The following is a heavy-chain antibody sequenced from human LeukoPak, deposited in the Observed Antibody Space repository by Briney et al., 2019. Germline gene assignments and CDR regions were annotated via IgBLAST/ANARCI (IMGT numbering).Heavy chain of an antibody. V-gene: IGHV3-23*01. CDR1: GSTFSSHA. CDR2: VSARGENT. Sequence: GGSLRLSCAASGSTFSSHAMSWARQAPGKGLEWVSAVSARGENTYYADSVKGRFTISRDNSRNTLYLQMNSLRAEDTADYFCAREKGVARSSGWHAFDIWRQGALVTVS. CDR3: AREKGVARSSGWHAFDI. D-gene: IGHD6-19*01. J-gene: IGHJ3*02.